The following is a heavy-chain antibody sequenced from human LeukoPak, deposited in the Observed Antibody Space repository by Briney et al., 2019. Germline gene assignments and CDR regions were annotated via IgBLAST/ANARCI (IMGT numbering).Heavy chain of an antibody. D-gene: IGHD3-3*01. Sequence: PGGSLRLSCTASGFTFGDYAMSWVRQAPGKGLEWVGFIRSKAYGGTTEYAASVKGRFTISRDDSKSIAYLQMNSLKTEDTAVYYCTRDRILRFLEWFHMDVWGKGTTVTVSS. CDR3: TRDRILRFLEWFHMDV. CDR1: GFTFGDYA. J-gene: IGHJ6*03. V-gene: IGHV3-49*04. CDR2: IRSKAYGGTT.